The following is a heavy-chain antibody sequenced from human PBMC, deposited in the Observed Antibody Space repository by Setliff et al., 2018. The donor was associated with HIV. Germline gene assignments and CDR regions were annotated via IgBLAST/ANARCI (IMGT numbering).Heavy chain of an antibody. V-gene: IGHV3-30*02. CDR2: IRYDGSGK. CDR3: AKNARDYYYYYMDV. Sequence: GGSLRLSCAASGFTFSSYGMHWVRQAPGKGLEWVTFIRYDGSGKYYADSVKGRFTISRDNSKNTLYLQMNSLRTEDTAVYYCAKNARDYYYYYMDVWGKGTTVTVSS. J-gene: IGHJ6*03. CDR1: GFTFSSYG.